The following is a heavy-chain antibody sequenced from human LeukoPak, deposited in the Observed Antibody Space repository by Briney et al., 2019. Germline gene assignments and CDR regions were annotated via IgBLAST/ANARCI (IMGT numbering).Heavy chain of an antibody. Sequence: ASVKVSCKASGYTFTSYGISWVRQAPGQGLEWMGWISAYNGNTNYAQKPQGRVTMTRDMSTSTVYMELSSLRSEDTAVYYCARRDDILTGYYLFDYWGQGTLVTVSS. D-gene: IGHD3-9*01. CDR1: GYTFTSYG. V-gene: IGHV1-18*01. CDR3: ARRDDILTGYYLFDY. J-gene: IGHJ4*02. CDR2: ISAYNGNT.